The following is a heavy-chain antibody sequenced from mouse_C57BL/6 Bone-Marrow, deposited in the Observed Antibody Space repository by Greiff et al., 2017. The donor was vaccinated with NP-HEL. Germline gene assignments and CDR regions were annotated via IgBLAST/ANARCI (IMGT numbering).Heavy chain of an antibody. CDR1: GFTFSSYD. V-gene: IGHV5-4*01. Sequence: EVQLVESGGGLVKPGGSLKLSCAASGFTFSSYDMSWVRQTPEKRLEWVATISDGGSYTYYPDNVKGRFTISRDNAKNNLYLQMSHLKSEDTAMYYCARDRAITTVVSYFDVWGTGTTVTVSS. CDR2: ISDGGSYT. CDR3: ARDRAITTVVSYFDV. D-gene: IGHD1-1*01. J-gene: IGHJ1*03.